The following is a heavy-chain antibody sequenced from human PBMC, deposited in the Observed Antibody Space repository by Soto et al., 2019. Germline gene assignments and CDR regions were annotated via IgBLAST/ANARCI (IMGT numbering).Heavy chain of an antibody. CDR1: GGSIGSSSYY. V-gene: IGHV4-39*07. CDR3: ARDPTLTYTPNDAFDI. J-gene: IGHJ3*02. Sequence: SETLSLTCTVSGGSIGSSSYYWGWIRQPPGKGLEWIGSIYYSGSTYYNPPLKSRVTISVDTSKNQFSLKLSSVTAADTAVYYCARDPTLTYTPNDAFDIWGQGTMVTVSS. D-gene: IGHD2-21*02. CDR2: IYYSGST.